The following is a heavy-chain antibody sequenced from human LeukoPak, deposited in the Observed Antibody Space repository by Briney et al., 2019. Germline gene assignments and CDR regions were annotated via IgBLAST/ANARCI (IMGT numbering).Heavy chain of an antibody. CDR1: GFTFSTYS. Sequence: PGGSLRLSCAASGFTFSTYSMHWVRQAPGKGLEWVSSISSSGSFIYYADSVKGRFTISRDNAKNSLYLQMNSLRAEDTAVYYCARDPGNGYPPWGQGTLVTVSS. V-gene: IGHV3-21*01. CDR2: ISSSGSFI. CDR3: ARDPGNGYPP. D-gene: IGHD3-3*01. J-gene: IGHJ5*02.